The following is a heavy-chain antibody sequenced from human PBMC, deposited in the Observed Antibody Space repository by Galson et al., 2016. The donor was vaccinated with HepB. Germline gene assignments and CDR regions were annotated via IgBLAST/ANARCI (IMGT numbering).Heavy chain of an antibody. D-gene: IGHD3-10*01. V-gene: IGHV1-69*13. CDR2: IIPIFGTA. Sequence: SVKVSCKASGGTFSSYAISWVRQAPGQGLEWMGGIIPIFGTANYAQKFQGRVTFTADESTSTAYMELSSLRSEDTAVYYCARGGVTMDGMDVWGQGTTVTVSS. CDR3: ARGGVTMDGMDV. J-gene: IGHJ6*02. CDR1: GGTFSSYA.